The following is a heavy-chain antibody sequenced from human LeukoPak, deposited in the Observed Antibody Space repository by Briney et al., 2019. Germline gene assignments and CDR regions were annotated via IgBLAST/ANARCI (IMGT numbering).Heavy chain of an antibody. V-gene: IGHV3-30*18. Sequence: PGRSLRLSCAASGFTLSSYGMHWVRQAPGKGLEWVAVISYDGSNKYYADSVKGRFTISRDNSKNTLYLQMNSLRAEDTAVYYCAKDLTPRTYYDILTGYYIGGIDYWGQGTLVTVSS. CDR3: AKDLTPRTYYDILTGYYIGGIDY. D-gene: IGHD3-9*01. CDR1: GFTLSSYG. J-gene: IGHJ4*02. CDR2: ISYDGSNK.